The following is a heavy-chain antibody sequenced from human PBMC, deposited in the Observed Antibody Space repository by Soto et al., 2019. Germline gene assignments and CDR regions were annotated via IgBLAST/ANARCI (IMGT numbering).Heavy chain of an antibody. V-gene: IGHV4-59*08. CDR1: GGSMSGYV. J-gene: IGHJ5*01. CDR2: MSDIGST. Sequence: QLLESGPGLVKPSETLSLTCAVSGGSMSGYVWSWIWQPPGKGLEWIAYMSDIGSTRNKTSLATRVTISVDTSKNQFALGRTSVTAADTTVYYWARHGTFLGVVPVRWFDSWGQGTLVTVSS. CDR3: ARHGTFLGVVPVRWFDS. D-gene: IGHD3-3*01.